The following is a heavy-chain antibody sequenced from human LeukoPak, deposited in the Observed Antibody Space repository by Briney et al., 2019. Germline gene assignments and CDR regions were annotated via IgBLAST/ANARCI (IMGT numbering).Heavy chain of an antibody. CDR1: GYTYTGYY. V-gene: IGHV1-2*02. D-gene: IGHD7-27*01. CDR3: ARGGDDAFDI. J-gene: IGHJ3*02. CDR2: INPNSGGT. Sequence: ASVKVSCKASGYTYTGYYMHWVRQAPGQGLEWMGWINPNSGGTNYAQNFQGRVTMTGDTSISTAYMELTRLRSDDTAVYYCARGGDDAFDIWGQGTMVTVSS.